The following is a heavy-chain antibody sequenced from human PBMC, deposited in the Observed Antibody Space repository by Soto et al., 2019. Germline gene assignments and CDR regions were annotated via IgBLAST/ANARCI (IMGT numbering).Heavy chain of an antibody. J-gene: IGHJ6*02. CDR1: GFTFTTYN. CDR2: ITSSSGTI. D-gene: IGHD3-22*01. CDR3: ITSSSGTIYYADSAKGRFTISRDNAKNSLYLQMNSLRDEDTAVYYCVRGNIAYSCINTRPCGMDV. V-gene: IGHV3-48*01. Sequence: AGGALRLCCAASGFTFTTYNMSWFRQGPGKGLGWVSYITSSSGTIYYADSSKGRFTISRGNATNSLYVQMKRRRGDDTAWVSYITSSSGTIYYADSAKGRFTISRDNAKNSLYLQMNSLRDEDTAVYYCVRGNIAYSCINTRPCGMDVWGQGTTVTVSS.